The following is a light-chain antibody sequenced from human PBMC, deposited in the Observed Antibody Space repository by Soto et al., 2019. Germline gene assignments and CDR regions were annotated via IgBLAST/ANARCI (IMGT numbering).Light chain of an antibody. J-gene: IGKJ5*01. V-gene: IGKV1-5*03. CDR3: QQLNSYLPIT. CDR1: QTISSW. Sequence: DIQMTQSPSSLSASVGDRVTITCRSSQTISSWLAWYQQKPGKAPKLLIYKASTLKSGAPSRFSGSGSGTEFTLTISSLQPEDFATYYCQQLNSYLPITFGQGTRLEIK. CDR2: KAS.